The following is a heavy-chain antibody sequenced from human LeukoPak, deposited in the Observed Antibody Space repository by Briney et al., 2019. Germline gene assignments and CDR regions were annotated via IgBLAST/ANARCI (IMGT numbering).Heavy chain of an antibody. J-gene: IGHJ4*02. V-gene: IGHV4-59*01. Sequence: PSETLSLTCTVSGASITSYYWGWIRQPPVKGLEWIGSITNSGSTNYNPSLKSRVTISLHTSKNQFSLKLSSVTAADTAVYYCARRFLGVEFDYWGQGTLVTVSS. CDR3: ARRFLGVEFDY. CDR2: ITNSGST. CDR1: GASITSYY. D-gene: IGHD3-3*01.